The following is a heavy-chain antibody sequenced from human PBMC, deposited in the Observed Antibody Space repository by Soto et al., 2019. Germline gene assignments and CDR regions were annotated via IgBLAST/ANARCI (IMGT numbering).Heavy chain of an antibody. V-gene: IGHV3-48*01. J-gene: IGHJ6*02. CDR3: ARLLVPAAIGYYYGMDV. CDR2: IDSRSSVI. CDR1: GFTFSTYE. D-gene: IGHD2-2*02. Sequence: GGSLRLSCAASGFTFSTYEMNWVRQAPGKGLDWVAYIDSRSSVIYYADSVKGRFTISRDNSKNTLYLQMNSLRAEDTAVYYCARLLVPAAIGYYYGMDVWGQGTTVTVSS.